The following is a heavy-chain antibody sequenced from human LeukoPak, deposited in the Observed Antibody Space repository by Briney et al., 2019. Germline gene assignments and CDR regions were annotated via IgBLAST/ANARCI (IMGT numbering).Heavy chain of an antibody. Sequence: GGSLRLSCAASGFTFSSYAMSWVRQAPGKGLEWVSAISGSGGSTYYADSVKGRFTISRDNSKNTLYLQMNSLRAEDTAVYYCARGYGSHDAFDIWGQGTMVTVSS. D-gene: IGHD1-26*01. CDR2: ISGSGGST. CDR3: ARGYGSHDAFDI. J-gene: IGHJ3*02. V-gene: IGHV3-23*01. CDR1: GFTFSSYA.